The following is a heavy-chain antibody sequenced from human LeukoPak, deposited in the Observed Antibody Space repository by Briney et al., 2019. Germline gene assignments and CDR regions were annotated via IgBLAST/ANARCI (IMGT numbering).Heavy chain of an antibody. CDR2: IIPIFGTA. CDR1: GGTFSSYA. D-gene: IGHD1-26*01. Sequence: SVKVSFKASGGTFSSYAISWVRQAPGQGLEWMGGIIPIFGTANYAQKFQGRVTITTDESTSTAYMELSSLRSEDTAVYYCARALVLSGSWEPNWYFDLWGRGTLVTVSS. CDR3: ARALVLSGSWEPNWYFDL. V-gene: IGHV1-69*05. J-gene: IGHJ2*01.